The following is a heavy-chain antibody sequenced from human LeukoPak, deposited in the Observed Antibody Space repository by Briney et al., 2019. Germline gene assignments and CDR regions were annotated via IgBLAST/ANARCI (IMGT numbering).Heavy chain of an antibody. D-gene: IGHD6-19*01. J-gene: IGHJ3*02. CDR2: ISSYNGNI. CDR1: GYTFTSYG. V-gene: IGHV1-18*01. Sequence: APVKPSCKAAGYTFTSYGISWVRQAPGQGLEWMGWISSYNGNINHAQKLQGTVTMSTDPSTDTACVELRSLRSDDPAVYYCARRVAVARRDAFDIWGQGTM. CDR3: ARRVAVARRDAFDI.